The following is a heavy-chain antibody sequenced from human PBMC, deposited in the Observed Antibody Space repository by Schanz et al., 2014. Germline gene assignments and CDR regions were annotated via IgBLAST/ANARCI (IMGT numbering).Heavy chain of an antibody. CDR3: ARERPRKGDFDY. Sequence: LVESGGGVVQPGRSLRLSCAASGFTFSSYGMHWVRQVPGKGLEWVAVVCYDGSKKYYADSVKGRFTTSRDNSKNTMYLQMNSLRAEDTAVYYCARERPRKGDFDYWGQGTLVTVSS. D-gene: IGHD1-26*01. CDR2: VCYDGSKK. J-gene: IGHJ4*02. V-gene: IGHV3-33*01. CDR1: GFTFSSYG.